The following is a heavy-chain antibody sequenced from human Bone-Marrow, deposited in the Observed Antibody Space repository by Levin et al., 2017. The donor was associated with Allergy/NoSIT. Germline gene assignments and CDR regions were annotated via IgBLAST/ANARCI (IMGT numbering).Heavy chain of an antibody. CDR1: GITFSGYW. Sequence: GESLKISCATSGITFSGYWMHWVRQAPGKGLMWVSRINSDGSNLSYADSVKGRFTISRDNAKNTLYLQMNSLRAEDTAVYYCARGGSTWFDYWGQGTLVTVSS. J-gene: IGHJ4*02. CDR3: ARGGSTWFDY. V-gene: IGHV3-74*01. D-gene: IGHD6-13*01. CDR2: INSDGSNL.